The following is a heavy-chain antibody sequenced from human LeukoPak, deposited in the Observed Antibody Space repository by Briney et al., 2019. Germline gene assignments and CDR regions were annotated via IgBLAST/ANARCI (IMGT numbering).Heavy chain of an antibody. Sequence: PSETLSLTCAVYGGSFSGYYWSWIRQPPGKGLEWIGEINHSGSTNYNPSLKSRVTISVDTSKNQFSLKLSSVTAADTAVYYCARVLQQRLKTGAFDIWGQGTMVTVSS. CDR3: ARVLQQRLKTGAFDI. V-gene: IGHV4-34*01. J-gene: IGHJ3*02. CDR1: GGSFSGYY. CDR2: INHSGST. D-gene: IGHD4-11*01.